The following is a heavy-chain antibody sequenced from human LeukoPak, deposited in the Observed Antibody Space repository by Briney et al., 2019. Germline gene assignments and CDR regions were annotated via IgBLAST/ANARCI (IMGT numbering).Heavy chain of an antibody. D-gene: IGHD2-15*01. V-gene: IGHV1-2*04. J-gene: IGHJ3*02. CDR3: ARESCSGGSCYSFGLGAFDI. Sequence: ASVKVSCKASGYTFTGYDMHWVRQAPGQGLEWMGWINPNSGGTNYAQKFQGWVTMTRDTSISTAYMELSRLRSDDTAVYYCARESCSGGSCYSFGLGAFDIWGQGTMVTVSS. CDR2: INPNSGGT. CDR1: GYTFTGYD.